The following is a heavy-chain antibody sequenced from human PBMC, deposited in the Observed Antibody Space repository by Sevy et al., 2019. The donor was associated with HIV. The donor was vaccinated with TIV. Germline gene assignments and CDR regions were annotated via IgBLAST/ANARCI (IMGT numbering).Heavy chain of an antibody. J-gene: IGHJ3*02. CDR3: ARVKDYGDYGAFDI. Sequence: GGSLRLSCAASGFTFSRFSMHWVRQAPGKGLEWVSSISSSSSYIYYGDSVKGRFTISRDNAKSSLFLQMNSLRAEDTAIYFCARVKDYGDYGAFDIWGQGTMVTVSS. CDR1: GFTFSRFS. CDR2: ISSSSSYI. V-gene: IGHV3-21*01. D-gene: IGHD4-17*01.